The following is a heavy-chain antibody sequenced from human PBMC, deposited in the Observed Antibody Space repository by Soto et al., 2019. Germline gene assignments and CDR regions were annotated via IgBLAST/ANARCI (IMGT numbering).Heavy chain of an antibody. Sequence: GGSLRLSCAASGFTFSSYWMTWVRQAPGKGLEWVANIKHDGSKEYYADSVGGRFTISRDNAKNSLYLQMNSLRVEDTAVYYCARDGAGNFWSGYYYFYYYGMDVWGQGTSVTVSS. CDR2: IKHDGSKE. CDR3: ARDGAGNFWSGYYYFYYYGMDV. J-gene: IGHJ6*02. CDR1: GFTFSSYW. V-gene: IGHV3-7*03. D-gene: IGHD3-3*01.